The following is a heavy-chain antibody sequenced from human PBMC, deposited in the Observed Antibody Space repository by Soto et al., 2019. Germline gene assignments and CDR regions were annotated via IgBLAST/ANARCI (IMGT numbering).Heavy chain of an antibody. CDR1: GFTFSSYG. CDR3: ARDRMPWTYYYGMDV. V-gene: IGHV3-33*01. CDR2: IWYDGSNK. J-gene: IGHJ6*02. Sequence: PGGSLRLSCAASGFTFSSYGMHWVRQAPGKGLEWVAVIWYDGSNKYYADSVKGRFTISRDNSKNTLYLQMNSLRAEDTAVYYCARDRMPWTYYYGMDVWGQGTTVTVSS. D-gene: IGHD1-1*01.